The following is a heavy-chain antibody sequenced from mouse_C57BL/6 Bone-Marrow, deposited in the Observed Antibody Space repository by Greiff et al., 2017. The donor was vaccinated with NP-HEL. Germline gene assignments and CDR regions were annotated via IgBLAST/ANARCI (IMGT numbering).Heavy chain of an antibody. Sequence: QVQLQQSGAELVRPGASVTLSCKASGYTFTDYEMHWVKQTPVHGLEWIGAIDPETGGTAYNQKFKGKAILTADKSSSTAYMELRSLTSEDSAVYYCTTCYGIDYYAMDYWGQGTSVTVSS. D-gene: IGHD1-1*01. CDR3: TTCYGIDYYAMDY. V-gene: IGHV1-15*01. CDR1: GYTFTDYE. CDR2: IDPETGGT. J-gene: IGHJ4*01.